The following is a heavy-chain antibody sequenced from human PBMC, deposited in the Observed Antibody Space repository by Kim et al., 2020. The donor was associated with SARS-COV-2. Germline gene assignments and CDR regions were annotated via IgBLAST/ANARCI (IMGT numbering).Heavy chain of an antibody. CDR3: ARGKQTRWPFDY. Sequence: GGSLRLSCAASGFTFSSYAMHWVRQAPGKGLEWVAVISYDGSNKYYADSVKGRFTISRDNSKNTLYLQMNSLRAEDTAVYYCARGKQTRWPFDYWGRGTLVTVSS. V-gene: IGHV3-30*04. J-gene: IGHJ4*02. D-gene: IGHD2-15*01. CDR1: GFTFSSYA. CDR2: ISYDGSNK.